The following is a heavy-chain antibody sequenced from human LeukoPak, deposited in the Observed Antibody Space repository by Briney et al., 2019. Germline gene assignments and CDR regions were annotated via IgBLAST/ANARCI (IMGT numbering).Heavy chain of an antibody. J-gene: IGHJ6*02. CDR2: INHSGST. Sequence: SETLSLTCAVYGGSFSGYYWSWIRQPPGKGLEWIGEINHSGSTNYNPSLKSRVTISVDTSKNQFSLKLSSVTAADTAVYYCARAESPTVGGMDVWGQGTTVTVSS. CDR3: ARAESPTVGGMDV. D-gene: IGHD4-17*01. V-gene: IGHV4-34*01. CDR1: GGSFSGYY.